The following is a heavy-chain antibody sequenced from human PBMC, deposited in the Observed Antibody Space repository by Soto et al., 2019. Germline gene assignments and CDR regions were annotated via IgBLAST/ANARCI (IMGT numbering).Heavy chain of an antibody. D-gene: IGHD3-16*01. V-gene: IGHV3-30*18. J-gene: IGHJ6*02. CDR2: IEYDGNEK. Sequence: QVQLVESGGGVVQPGTSLRLYCAASGFTFKTHAMHWVRQAPGKGLEWMAVIEYDGNEKYYADSVKGRFTISRDNSKNALYLQINTLRNEDTSVYYCGKYVGDLVHYYDGVDVWGQDTKDTVSS. CDR3: GKYVGDLVHYYDGVDV. CDR1: GFTFKTHA.